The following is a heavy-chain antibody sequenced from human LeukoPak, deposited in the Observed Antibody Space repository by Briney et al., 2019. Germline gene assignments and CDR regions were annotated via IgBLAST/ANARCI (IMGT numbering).Heavy chain of an antibody. CDR1: GFTFSSYA. J-gene: IGHJ4*02. CDR2: ISGSGGST. Sequence: PGGSLRLSCAASGFTFSSYAMSWVRQAPGKGLEWVSAISGSGGSTYYADSVKGRFTISRDNSKNTLYLQMNSVRAEDTAVYYCAKSTGWYSSSWYSTYWGQGTLVTVSS. D-gene: IGHD6-13*01. V-gene: IGHV3-23*01. CDR3: AKSTGWYSSSWYSTY.